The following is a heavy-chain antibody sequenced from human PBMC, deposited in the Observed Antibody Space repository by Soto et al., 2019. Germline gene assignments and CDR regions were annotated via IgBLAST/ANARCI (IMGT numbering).Heavy chain of an antibody. CDR3: ARSFEGSYYYYMDV. CDR1: GGSISRGGYY. V-gene: IGHV4-31*03. J-gene: IGHJ6*03. CDR2: IYYSGST. Sequence: SETLSLTCTVSGGSISRGGYYWSWIRPHPGKGLEWIGYIYYSGSTYYNPSLKSRVTISVDTSKNQFFLKLSSVTAADTAVYYCARSFEGSYYYYMDVWGKGTTVTVSS.